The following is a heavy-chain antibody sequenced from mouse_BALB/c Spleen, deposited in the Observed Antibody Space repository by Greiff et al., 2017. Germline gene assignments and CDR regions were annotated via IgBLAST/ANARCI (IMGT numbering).Heavy chain of an antibody. CDR1: GYAFTNYL. Sequence: QVQLQQSGAELVRPGTSVKVSCKASGYAFTNYLIEWVKQRPGQGLEWIGVINPGSGGTNYNEKFKGKATLTADKSSSTAYMQLSSLTSDDSAVYFCATMITTGTFAYWGQGTLVTVSA. V-gene: IGHV1-54*01. CDR3: ATMITTGTFAY. J-gene: IGHJ3*01. CDR2: INPGSGGT. D-gene: IGHD2-4*01.